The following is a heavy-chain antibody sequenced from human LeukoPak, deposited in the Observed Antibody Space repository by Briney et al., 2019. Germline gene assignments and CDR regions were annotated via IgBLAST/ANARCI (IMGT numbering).Heavy chain of an antibody. Sequence: SSETLSLTCTVSGGSISSYYWSWIRQPPGKGLEWIGYIYYSGSTNYNPSLKSRVTISVDTSKNQFSLKLSSVTAADTAVYYCARDTVQGFDYWGQGTLVTVSS. V-gene: IGHV4-59*01. CDR2: IYYSGST. CDR1: GGSISSYY. D-gene: IGHD4-11*01. J-gene: IGHJ4*02. CDR3: ARDTVQGFDY.